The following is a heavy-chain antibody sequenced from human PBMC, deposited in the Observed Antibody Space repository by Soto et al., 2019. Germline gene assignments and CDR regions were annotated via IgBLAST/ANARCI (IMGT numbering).Heavy chain of an antibody. Sequence: GGSLRLSCSASGFIFSSYWMTWVRHAPGKGLEWVANVKQDGSEQHYVDSVKGRFTISRDNVKNSLFLQMNSLRAEDTAVYYCVGGSGWVMDYWGQGTLVTVSS. CDR2: VKQDGSEQ. CDR3: VGGSGWVMDY. V-gene: IGHV3-7*03. J-gene: IGHJ4*02. CDR1: GFIFSSYW. D-gene: IGHD6-19*01.